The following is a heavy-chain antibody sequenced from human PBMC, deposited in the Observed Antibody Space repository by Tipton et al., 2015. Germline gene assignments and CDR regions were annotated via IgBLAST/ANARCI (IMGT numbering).Heavy chain of an antibody. CDR1: GGSISGYF. V-gene: IGHV4-59*01. D-gene: IGHD1/OR15-1a*01. CDR2: IYYSGST. Sequence: TLSLTCTVSGGSISGYFWSWIRQPPGKGLEWIGDIYYSGSTNYNPSLKSRVTISVDTSKNHFSLKLTSVTAADTAVYYCARAKGNPSNNYYYSGLGVWGQGTTVTVSS. CDR3: ARAKGNPSNNYYYSGLGV. J-gene: IGHJ6*02.